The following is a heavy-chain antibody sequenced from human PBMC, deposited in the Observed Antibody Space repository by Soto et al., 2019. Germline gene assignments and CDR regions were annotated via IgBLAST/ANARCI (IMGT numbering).Heavy chain of an antibody. V-gene: IGHV4-34*01. CDR1: GGSFSGYY. J-gene: IGHJ4*02. D-gene: IGHD3-3*01. Sequence: SETLSLTCAVYGGSFSGYYWSWIRQPPGKGLEWIGEINHSGSTNYNPSLKSRVTISVDTSKNQFSLKLSSVTAADTAVYYCARVGDSWSGYPYYFDYWGQGTLVTVSS. CDR2: INHSGST. CDR3: ARVGDSWSGYPYYFDY.